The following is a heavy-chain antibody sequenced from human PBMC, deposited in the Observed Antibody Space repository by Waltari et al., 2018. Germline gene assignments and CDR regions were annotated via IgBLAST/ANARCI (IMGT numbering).Heavy chain of an antibody. CDR1: GFSLSTSGVG. Sequence: KESGPTLVKPTQTLTLTCTFSGFSLSTSGVGVGWIRQPPGKALEWIGYIYYSGSTYYNPSLKSRVTISVDTSKNQFSLKLSSVTAADTAVYYCATVEMATIYNGYYYYGMDVWGQGTTVTVSS. J-gene: IGHJ6*02. CDR3: ATVEMATIYNGYYYYGMDV. D-gene: IGHD5-12*01. CDR2: IYYSGST. V-gene: IGHV4-30-4*08.